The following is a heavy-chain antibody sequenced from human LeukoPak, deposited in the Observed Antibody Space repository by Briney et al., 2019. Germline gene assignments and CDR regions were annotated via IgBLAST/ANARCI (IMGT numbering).Heavy chain of an antibody. CDR1: GYIFTGQF. CDR3: ARGGPRGNGFDY. V-gene: IGHV1-2*02. Sequence: GASVKVSCKASGYIFTGQFIHWVRQAPGQGLEWMAMYNPNSRDTTFSQRFQDRVTMTRDTSVNTAFMELSRLTSDDTAVYYCARGGPRGNGFDYWGQGSLVSVSS. CDR2: YNPNSRDT. D-gene: IGHD6-25*01. J-gene: IGHJ4*02.